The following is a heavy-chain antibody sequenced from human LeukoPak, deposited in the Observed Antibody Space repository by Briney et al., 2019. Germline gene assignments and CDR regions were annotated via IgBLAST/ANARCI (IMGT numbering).Heavy chain of an antibody. D-gene: IGHD3-10*01. Sequence: GASLRLSCAASGFTFSSYWMSWVRQAPGTGLEWVANINQDGSEKYYLDSVKGRFTIPRDNAKNSLYLQMNSLRAEDTAVYYCVRGYGSGYYFTNWFDPWGQGTLVTVST. CDR3: VRGYGSGYYFTNWFDP. J-gene: IGHJ5*02. CDR2: INQDGSEK. V-gene: IGHV3-7*04. CDR1: GFTFSSYW.